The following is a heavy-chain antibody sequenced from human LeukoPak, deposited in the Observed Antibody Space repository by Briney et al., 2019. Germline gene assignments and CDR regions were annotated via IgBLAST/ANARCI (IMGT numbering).Heavy chain of an antibody. D-gene: IGHD2-15*01. V-gene: IGHV3-23*01. Sequence: HPGGSLRLSCAASGFTFSSYAMSWVRQAPGKGLEWVSAISGSGGSTYYADSVKGRFTISRGNSKNTLYLQMNSLRAEDTAVYYCAKEVRVATGPAAYFDYWGQGTLVTVSS. CDR1: GFTFSSYA. J-gene: IGHJ4*02. CDR3: AKEVRVATGPAAYFDY. CDR2: ISGSGGST.